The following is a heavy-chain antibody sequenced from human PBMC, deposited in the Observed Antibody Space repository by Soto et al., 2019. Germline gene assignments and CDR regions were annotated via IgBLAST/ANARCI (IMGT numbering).Heavy chain of an antibody. V-gene: IGHV1-18*04. CDR1: GSTFTRNG. CDR2: IITYNENM. Sequence: GASVKVSCKVSGSTFTRNGIGWVRQAPGQGLEWMGWIITYNENMDSAPKFQDRLTMTTDTSTTTAYMELSSLRSEDTAVYYCARGIWRDAFDIWGQGTMVTVSS. CDR3: ARGIWRDAFDI. J-gene: IGHJ3*02. D-gene: IGHD2-15*01.